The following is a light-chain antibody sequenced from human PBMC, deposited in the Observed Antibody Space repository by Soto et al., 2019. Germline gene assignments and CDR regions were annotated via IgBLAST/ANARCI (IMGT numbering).Light chain of an antibody. CDR2: LNSDGSH. CDR3: QTWGTGILV. Sequence: QPVLTQSPSASASLGASVKLTCALSSGHSSYAIAWHQQQPEKGPRALMKLNSDGSHTRGDGIPDSFSGSSSGAERYLTISSLQSEDEADYYCQTWGTGILVFGGGTKLTVL. V-gene: IGLV4-69*01. CDR1: SGHSSYA. J-gene: IGLJ3*02.